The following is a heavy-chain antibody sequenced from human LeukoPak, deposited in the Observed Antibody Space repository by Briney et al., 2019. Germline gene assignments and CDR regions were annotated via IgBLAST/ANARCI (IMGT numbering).Heavy chain of an antibody. CDR2: INPDGGNT. D-gene: IGHD6-19*01. Sequence: ASVKVSCKASGYTFTNSYIHWVRQAPGQVLEWMGLINPDGGNTNYAQNFQGRVTLTRDTSTSTVYMELSSLRSEDTAVYYCARVAVAGTLEYYYYMDVWGKGTTVTVSS. J-gene: IGHJ6*03. V-gene: IGHV1-46*01. CDR1: GYTFTNSY. CDR3: ARVAVAGTLEYYYYMDV.